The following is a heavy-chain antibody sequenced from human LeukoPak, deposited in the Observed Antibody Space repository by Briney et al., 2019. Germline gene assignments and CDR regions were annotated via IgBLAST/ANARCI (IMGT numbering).Heavy chain of an antibody. CDR1: GFPFSSYA. J-gene: IGHJ4*02. CDR3: AKDMESLLTHFDY. D-gene: IGHD1-1*01. V-gene: IGHV3-23*01. Sequence: PGGSLRLSCAASGFPFSSYAMSWVRQAPGKGLEWVSAISGSGGSRYYADSVKGRFTISRDNSKNTLYLQMNSLRADDTAVHYCAKDMESLLTHFDYWGQGTLVTVSS. CDR2: ISGSGGSR.